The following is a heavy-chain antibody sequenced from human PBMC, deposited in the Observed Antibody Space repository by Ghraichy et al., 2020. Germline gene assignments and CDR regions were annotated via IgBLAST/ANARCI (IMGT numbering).Heavy chain of an antibody. D-gene: IGHD3-3*01. J-gene: IGHJ4*02. Sequence: SETLSLTCAVSGGSFSDNYWTWIRQPTGKGLEWIGEINYTKSTKYNPSLKSRVSMSVDTSKNEFSLALTSVTAADTAVYFCARGRKIFGAVSPFDYWGQGNLVIVSS. CDR3: ARGRKIFGAVSPFDY. CDR1: GGSFSDNY. CDR2: INYTKST. V-gene: IGHV4-34*01.